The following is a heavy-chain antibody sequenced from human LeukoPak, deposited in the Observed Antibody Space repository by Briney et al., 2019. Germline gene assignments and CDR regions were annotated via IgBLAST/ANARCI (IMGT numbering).Heavy chain of an antibody. D-gene: IGHD3-22*01. CDR1: GYTFSSYA. V-gene: IGHV3-30-3*01. CDR2: ISYDGSNK. CDR3: ARGTTYYYDSSGPGWDY. Sequence: GGSLRLSCAASGYTFSSYAMHWVRQVPGKGLEWVAVISYDGSNKYYADSVKGRFTISRDNSKNTLYLQMNSLRAEDTAVYYCARGTTYYYDSSGPGWDYWGQGTLVTVSS. J-gene: IGHJ4*02.